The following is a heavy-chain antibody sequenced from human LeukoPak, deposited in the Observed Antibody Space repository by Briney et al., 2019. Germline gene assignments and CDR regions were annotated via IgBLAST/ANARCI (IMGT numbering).Heavy chain of an antibody. CDR1: GFTFSSYG. CDR3: AKELGYGDYRYYYGMDV. Sequence: PGGSLRLSCAASGFTFSSYGMHWVRQSPGKGLEWVAVISYDGSNKYYADSVKGRFTISRDNSKNTLYLQMNSLRAEDTAVYYCAKELGYGDYRYYYGMDVWGQGTTVTVSS. V-gene: IGHV3-30*18. J-gene: IGHJ6*02. D-gene: IGHD4-17*01. CDR2: ISYDGSNK.